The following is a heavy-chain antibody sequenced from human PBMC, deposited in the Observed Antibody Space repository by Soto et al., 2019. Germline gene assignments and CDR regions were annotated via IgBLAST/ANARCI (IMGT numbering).Heavy chain of an antibody. CDR2: VYHSGTT. CDR1: GASISTNNW. CDR3: ARAKLCNTISCPHSFDI. D-gene: IGHD3-10*01. V-gene: IGHV4-4*02. J-gene: IGHJ4*02. Sequence: QVQLQESGPGLVEPSGTLSLTCDVSGASISTNNWWSWVRQSPGQGLEWIAEVYHSGTTNSNPSLKSRVTISVDTSKNQFSLMLASLTAADTAVYYCARAKLCNTISCPHSFDIWSQGTLVTVSS.